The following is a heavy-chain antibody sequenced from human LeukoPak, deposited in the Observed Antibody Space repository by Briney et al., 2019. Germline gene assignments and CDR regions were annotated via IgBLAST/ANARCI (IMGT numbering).Heavy chain of an antibody. CDR3: ARERYYYDSSGYYYVRYFDY. Sequence: GGSLRLSCAASGFTFSSYPMHWVRQAPGKGLEWVAIISYDGSNKYYADSVKGRFTISRDNSKNTLYLQMNSLRAEDTAVYYCARERYYYDSSGYYYVRYFDYWGQGTLVTVSS. D-gene: IGHD3-22*01. J-gene: IGHJ4*02. CDR2: ISYDGSNK. CDR1: GFTFSSYP. V-gene: IGHV3-30*14.